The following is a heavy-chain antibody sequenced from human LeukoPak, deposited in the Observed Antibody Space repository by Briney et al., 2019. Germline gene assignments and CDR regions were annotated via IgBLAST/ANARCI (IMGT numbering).Heavy chain of an antibody. J-gene: IGHJ4*02. D-gene: IGHD6-13*01. V-gene: IGHV1-18*01. CDR1: VYTFTSYG. CDR3: ARDPRIAAAALFDY. CDR2: ISAYNGNT. Sequence: VASVKVSCKASVYTFTSYGISWVRQAPGQGLEWMGWISAYNGNTNYAQKLQGRVTMTTDTSTSTAYMELRSLRSDDTAVYYCARDPRIAAAALFDYWGQGTLVSVSS.